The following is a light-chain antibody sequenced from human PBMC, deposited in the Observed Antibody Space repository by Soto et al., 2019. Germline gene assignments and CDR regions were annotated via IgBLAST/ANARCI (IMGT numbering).Light chain of an antibody. V-gene: IGKV2D-29*01. CDR3: MQSISRLT. Sequence: IVLTQTPLSLSVAPGQPASISCKSAQSLLYSDGKTYLFWYLQKPGQPPQPLIYGASNRFSGXPXXVRSSAAGTDRTPTVSPVEAEHLGVYFCMQSISRLTFGGGTKVDIK. CDR1: QSLLYSDGKTY. J-gene: IGKJ4*01. CDR2: GAS.